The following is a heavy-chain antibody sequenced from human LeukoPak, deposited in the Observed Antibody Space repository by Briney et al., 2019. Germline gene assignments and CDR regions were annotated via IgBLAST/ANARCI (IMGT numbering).Heavy chain of an antibody. J-gene: IGHJ4*02. V-gene: IGHV1-8*01. CDR1: GYTLTNND. D-gene: IGHD6-19*01. CDR3: TRGRAAGD. Sequence: GASVTVSCKASGYTLTNNDINWVRQATGQGIEWMGWVSPDSGEPGFAPNFRGRGTMTTDTSINTAYMELTSLTAEDTAIYCGTRGRAAGDWGQGTLVTVSS. CDR2: VSPDSGEP.